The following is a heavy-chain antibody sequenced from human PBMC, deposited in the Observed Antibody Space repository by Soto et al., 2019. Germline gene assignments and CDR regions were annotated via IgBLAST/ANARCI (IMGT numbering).Heavy chain of an antibody. D-gene: IGHD6-13*01. CDR3: ARAEIGPDGIAAAGTPSDHYYYYGMDV. V-gene: IGHV1-69*13. CDR1: GGTISSYA. J-gene: IGHJ6*02. CDR2: IIPIFGTA. Sequence: GVSVKVSSKASGGTISSYAISWVRQAPGQGLEWMGGIIPIFGTANYAQKFQGRVTITADESTSTAYMELSSLRSEDTAVYYCARAEIGPDGIAAAGTPSDHYYYYGMDVWGQGTTVTV.